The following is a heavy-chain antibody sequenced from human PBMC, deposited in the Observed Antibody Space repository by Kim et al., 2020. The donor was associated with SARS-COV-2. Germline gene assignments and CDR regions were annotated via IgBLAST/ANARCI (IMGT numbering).Heavy chain of an antibody. CDR3: ARDEPPSYCSGGSCYSSV. CDR1: GFTFSSYW. J-gene: IGHJ4*02. D-gene: IGHD2-15*01. V-gene: IGHV3-7*01. CDR2: IKQDGSEK. Sequence: GGSLRLSCAASGFTFSSYWMSWVRQAPGKGLEWVANIKQDGSEKYYVDSVKGRFTISRDNAKNSLYLQMNSLRAEDTAVYYCARDEPPSYCSGGSCYSSVWGQGTLVTVSS.